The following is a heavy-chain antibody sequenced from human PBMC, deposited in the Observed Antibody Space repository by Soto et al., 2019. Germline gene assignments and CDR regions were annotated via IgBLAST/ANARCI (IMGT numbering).Heavy chain of an antibody. V-gene: IGHV1-3*01. CDR3: ARGKGMEENYYYYGMDI. D-gene: IGHD1-1*01. J-gene: IGHJ6*02. CDR1: GYTFSTYA. Sequence: GASVKVSCKASGYTFSTYAMHWVRQAPGQSLERMGWINGGTGQTRYSQRFQDRVTITRDTSAKTTYMDLTSLRSEDTAVYYCARGKGMEENYYYYGMDIWGQGTTVTVSS. CDR2: INGGTGQT.